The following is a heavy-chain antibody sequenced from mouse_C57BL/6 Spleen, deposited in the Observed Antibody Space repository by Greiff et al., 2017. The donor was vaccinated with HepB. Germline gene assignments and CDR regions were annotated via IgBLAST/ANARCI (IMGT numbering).Heavy chain of an antibody. CDR2: ISYSGST. V-gene: IGHV3-1*01. Sequence: VQLQQSGPGMVKPSQSLSLTCTVTGYSITSGYDWHWIRHFPGNKLEWMGYISYSGSTNYNPSLKSRISITHDTSKNHFFLKLNSVTTEDTATYYCARRDVYYGFAYWGQGTLVTVSA. J-gene: IGHJ3*01. CDR3: ARRDVYYGFAY. CDR1: GYSITSGYD. D-gene: IGHD2-3*01.